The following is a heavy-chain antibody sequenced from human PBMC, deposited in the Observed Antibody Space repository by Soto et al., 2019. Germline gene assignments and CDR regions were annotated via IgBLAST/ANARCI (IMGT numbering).Heavy chain of an antibody. Sequence: PSETLSLTCAVYGGSFSGYHWSWIRQPPGKGLEWIGEINHSGSTNYNPSLKSRVTISVDTSKNQFSLKLSSVTAADTAVYYCARGLRRATQKLFYYYYYGMDVWGQGTTVTVSS. CDR1: GGSFSGYH. D-gene: IGHD2-21*01. CDR3: ARGLRRATQKLFYYYYYGMDV. J-gene: IGHJ6*02. CDR2: INHSGST. V-gene: IGHV4-34*01.